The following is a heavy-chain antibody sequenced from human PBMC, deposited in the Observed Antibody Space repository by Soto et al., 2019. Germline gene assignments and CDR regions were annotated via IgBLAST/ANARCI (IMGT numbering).Heavy chain of an antibody. CDR3: AAGARSSGWYEDV. D-gene: IGHD6-19*01. CDR2: IVVGGGNT. V-gene: IGHV1-58*01. J-gene: IGHJ6*02. Sequence: SVKVSCKASGFTFTSSAVQWVRQARGQRLEWIGWIVVGGGNTNYAQKFQERVTITRXXSXSXXXMXLSSLRSEDTAVYYCAAGARSSGWYEDVWG. CDR1: GFTFTSSA.